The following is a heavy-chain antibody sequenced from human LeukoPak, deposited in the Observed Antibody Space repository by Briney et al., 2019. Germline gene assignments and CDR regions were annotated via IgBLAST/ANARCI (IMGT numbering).Heavy chain of an antibody. Sequence: GGSLRLSCAASGFTFSSYEMNWVRQAPGKGLEWVSYISSSGSTIYYADSVKGRFTISRDNAKNSLYLQMNSLRAEDTAVYYCARDDAMGVTIDYWGQGTLVTVSS. V-gene: IGHV3-48*03. CDR1: GFTFSSYE. CDR3: ARDDAMGVTIDY. D-gene: IGHD1-26*01. CDR2: ISSSGSTI. J-gene: IGHJ4*02.